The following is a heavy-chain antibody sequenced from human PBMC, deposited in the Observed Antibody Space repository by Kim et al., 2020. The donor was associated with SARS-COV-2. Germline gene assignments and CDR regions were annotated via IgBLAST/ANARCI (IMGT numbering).Heavy chain of an antibody. Sequence: GGSLRLSCVVSGFTFEEFAMHWVRKVPEKGLEWVSGISWNSEDVAYADSVKGRFTVSRDNVQTSLFLQMNSLRPEDTALYYCVKDVTLFGDLVESKYFQDWGQGTPVIVSS. V-gene: IGHV3-9*01. CDR3: VKDVTLFGDLVESKYFQD. J-gene: IGHJ1*01. D-gene: IGHD3-10*02. CDR1: GFTFEEFA. CDR2: ISWNSEDV.